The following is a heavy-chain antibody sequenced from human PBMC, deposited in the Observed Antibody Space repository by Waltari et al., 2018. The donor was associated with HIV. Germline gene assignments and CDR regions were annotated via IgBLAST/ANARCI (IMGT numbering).Heavy chain of an antibody. J-gene: IGHJ5*02. V-gene: IGHV1-46*01. CDR2: INTGGGGT. Sequence: VQLVQSGAELKKPGASVKVSCKTSGYSFTSHFVHWVRQAPGQGLGGMGVINTGGGGTRDARRFEGRVTMTKDTSTSTVYMELSRLQSEDTARYYCVRSPDYEIFGGYPNWFDPWGQGTLVTVSS. D-gene: IGHD3-9*01. CDR1: GYSFTSHF. CDR3: VRSPDYEIFGGYPNWFDP.